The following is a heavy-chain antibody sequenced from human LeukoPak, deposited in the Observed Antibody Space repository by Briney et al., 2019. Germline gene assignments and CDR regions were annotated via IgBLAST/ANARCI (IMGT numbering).Heavy chain of an antibody. CDR1: GGSFSGYY. J-gene: IGHJ3*02. CDR3: ARDPYYYDSSGYYNAFDI. Sequence: SETLSLTCAVYGGSFSGYYWSWIRQPPGKGLEWIGEINHSGSTNYHPSLKSRVTISVDTSKNQFSLRLSSVTAADTAVYYCARDPYYYDSSGYYNAFDIWGQGTMVTVSS. V-gene: IGHV4-34*01. CDR2: INHSGST. D-gene: IGHD3-22*01.